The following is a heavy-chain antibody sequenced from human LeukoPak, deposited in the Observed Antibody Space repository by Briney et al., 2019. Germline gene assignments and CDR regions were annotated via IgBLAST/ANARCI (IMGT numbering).Heavy chain of an antibody. Sequence: GGSLRLSCAASGFTFSSYWMHWVRQAPGKGLVWVSRINSDGSSTSYADSVKGRFTISRDNAKNSLYLQMNSLRAEDTAVYYCAELGITMIGGVWGKGTAVTISS. CDR2: INSDGSST. CDR3: AELGITMIGGV. V-gene: IGHV3-74*01. D-gene: IGHD3-10*02. CDR1: GFTFSSYW. J-gene: IGHJ6*04.